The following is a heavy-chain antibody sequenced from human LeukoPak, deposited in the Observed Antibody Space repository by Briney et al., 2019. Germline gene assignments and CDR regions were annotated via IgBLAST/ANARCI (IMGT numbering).Heavy chain of an antibody. CDR2: ISGSGGST. CDR1: GFTFSSYA. CDR3: AIDPTYVVRGVSNY. J-gene: IGHJ4*02. D-gene: IGHD3-10*01. Sequence: PGGSLRLSCAASGFTFSSYAMSWVRQAPGKGLEWVSAISGSGGSTYYADSVRGRFTISRDNSKNTLYLQMNSLRAEDTAVYYCAIDPTYVVRGVSNYWGQGTPVTVSS. V-gene: IGHV3-23*01.